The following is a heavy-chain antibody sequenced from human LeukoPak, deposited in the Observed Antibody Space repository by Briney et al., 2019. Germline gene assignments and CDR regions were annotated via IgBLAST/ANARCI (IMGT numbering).Heavy chain of an antibody. CDR3: ARDWGRDPEMAFDI. J-gene: IGHJ3*02. CDR1: GFTFGSYW. CDR2: IKQDGSEK. D-gene: IGHD3-16*01. V-gene: IGHV3-7*01. Sequence: PGRSLRLSCAASGFTFGSYWMSWVRQAPGKGLEWVANIKQDGSEKYYVDSVKGRFTISRDNAKNSLYLQMNSLRAEDTAVYYCARDWGRDPEMAFDIWGQGTMVTVSS.